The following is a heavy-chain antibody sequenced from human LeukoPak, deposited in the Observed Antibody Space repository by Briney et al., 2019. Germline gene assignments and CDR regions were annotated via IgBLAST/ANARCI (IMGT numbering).Heavy chain of an antibody. Sequence: PGGSLRLSCAASGFTVSSNYMSWVRQPPGKGLEWIGYIYYSGSTNYNPSLKSRVTISVDTSKNQFSLKLSSVTAADTAVYYCAGLKTYYYDSNWFDPWGQGTLVTVSS. CDR1: GFTVSSNY. J-gene: IGHJ5*02. D-gene: IGHD3-22*01. CDR3: AGLKTYYYDSNWFDP. V-gene: IGHV4-59*02. CDR2: IYYSGST.